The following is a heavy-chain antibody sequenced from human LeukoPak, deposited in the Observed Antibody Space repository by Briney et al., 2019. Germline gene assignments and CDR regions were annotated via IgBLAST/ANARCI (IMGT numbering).Heavy chain of an antibody. Sequence: PGGSLRLSCAASGFTFSSYSMNWVRQAPGKGLEWVSSISSSSYIYYADSVKGRFTISRDNAKNSPYLQMNSLRAEDTAVYYCARSGVYGSGSYYTYKFWGQGTLVTVSS. CDR3: ARSGVYGSGSYYTYKF. CDR2: ISSSSYI. D-gene: IGHD3-10*01. CDR1: GFTFSSYS. J-gene: IGHJ4*02. V-gene: IGHV3-21*01.